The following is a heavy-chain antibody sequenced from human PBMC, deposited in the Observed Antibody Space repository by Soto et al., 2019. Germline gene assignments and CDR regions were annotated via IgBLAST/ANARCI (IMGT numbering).Heavy chain of an antibody. CDR2: ISNSGST. CDR1: GASISSYY. Sequence: SETLSLTCTVSGASISSYYWSWIRQPPGKGLEWIGYISNSGSTNYNPSLKSRVTISLDTSKNQFSLNLSSVTAADTAVYYCAVGLAGDKVDSWGQGTLVTVSS. D-gene: IGHD6-19*01. V-gene: IGHV4-59*08. J-gene: IGHJ4*02. CDR3: AVGLAGDKVDS.